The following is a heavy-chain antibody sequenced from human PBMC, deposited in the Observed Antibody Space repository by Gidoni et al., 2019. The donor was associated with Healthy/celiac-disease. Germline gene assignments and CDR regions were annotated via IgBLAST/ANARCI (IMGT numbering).Heavy chain of an antibody. Sequence: EVQLVESGGGLVQPGGSLRLSCAASGFTFSSYWMSWVRQAPGKGLEWVANIKQDGSEKYYVDSVKGRFTISRDNAKNSLYLQMNSLRAEDTAVYYCARESYDSTLHGMDVWGQGTTVTVSS. D-gene: IGHD3-22*01. J-gene: IGHJ6*02. CDR2: IKQDGSEK. V-gene: IGHV3-7*01. CDR1: GFTFSSYW. CDR3: ARESYDSTLHGMDV.